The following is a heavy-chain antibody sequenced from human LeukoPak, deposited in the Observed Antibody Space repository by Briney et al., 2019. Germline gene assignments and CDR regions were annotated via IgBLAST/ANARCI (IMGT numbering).Heavy chain of an antibody. CDR2: IHNSGNSI. CDR3: ARMTTVTIFDS. J-gene: IGHJ4*02. D-gene: IGHD4-17*01. CDR1: GFTFSSYE. V-gene: IGHV3-48*03. Sequence: GGSLRLSCAASGFTFSSYEMNWVRQAPGKGLEWVSYIHNSGNSIYYADSVKGRFTISRDNAKNSLYLQMNSLGAEDTAVYYCARMTTVTIFDSWGQGTLVTVSS.